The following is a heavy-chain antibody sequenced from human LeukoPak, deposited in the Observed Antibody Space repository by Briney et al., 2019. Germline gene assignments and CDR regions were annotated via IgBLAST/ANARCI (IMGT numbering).Heavy chain of an antibody. J-gene: IGHJ4*02. CDR3: RTDRYGDYGDYIDY. CDR2: INPNSGGT. V-gene: IGHV1-2*02. CDR1: GYTFTGYY. Sequence: ASVKVSCKASGYTFTGYYMHWVRQTPGQGLEWMGWINPNSGGTNYAQKFQGRVTMTRDTSISTAYMELSRLRSDDTAVYYCRTDRYGDYGDYIDYWGQGTLVTVSS. D-gene: IGHD4-17*01.